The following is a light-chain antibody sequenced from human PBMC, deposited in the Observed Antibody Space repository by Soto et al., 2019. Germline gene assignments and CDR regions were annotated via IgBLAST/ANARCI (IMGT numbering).Light chain of an antibody. J-gene: IGLJ1*01. CDR3: SSYTSTSTSV. Sequence: QSVLTQPASVSGSPGQSITLSCTGTSSDGGGCNYVSWYQQHPGKAPKLMIYDVSNRPSGVSNRFSGSKSGNTASLTISGLQAEDQADYYCSSYTSTSTSVFGPAPKATVL. CDR1: SSDGGGCNY. V-gene: IGLV2-14*01. CDR2: DVS.